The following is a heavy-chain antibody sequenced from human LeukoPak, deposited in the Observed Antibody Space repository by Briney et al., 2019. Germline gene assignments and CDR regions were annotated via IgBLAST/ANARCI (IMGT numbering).Heavy chain of an antibody. J-gene: IGHJ4*02. D-gene: IGHD2-8*01. V-gene: IGHV1-18*01. CDR2: ISVKNGNT. Sequence: GASVKVSCKASDYTLPSSDINWVRQAPAQGLEWIGWISVKNGNTKYAQRLQGRVTMTTDTSTSTAYMELRSLRTDDTAVYYCATQFCTSSACDYPYWGRGTLVTVSS. CDR3: ATQFCTSSACDYPY. CDR1: DYTLPSSD.